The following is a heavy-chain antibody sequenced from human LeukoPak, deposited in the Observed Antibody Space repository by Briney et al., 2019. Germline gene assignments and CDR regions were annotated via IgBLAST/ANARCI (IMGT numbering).Heavy chain of an antibody. CDR1: GFTVSRNY. Sequence: QAGGSLRLSCAASGFTVSRNYMSWVRQAPGKGLECVSVIYSGGNTYYADSVKGRFTISRDNSKNTLYLQMNSLRAEDTAVYYCAKIPQIMVRGVIIGGSYFDYWGQGTLVTVSS. D-gene: IGHD3-10*01. V-gene: IGHV3-53*01. CDR3: AKIPQIMVRGVIIGGSYFDY. CDR2: IYSGGNT. J-gene: IGHJ4*02.